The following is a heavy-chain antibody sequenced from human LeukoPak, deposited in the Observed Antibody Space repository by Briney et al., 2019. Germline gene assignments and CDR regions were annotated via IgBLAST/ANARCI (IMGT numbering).Heavy chain of an antibody. CDR2: IRYDGSNK. CDR1: GFTFSSYG. J-gene: IGHJ4*02. CDR3: AKGGGDIVVVPAARENYFDY. V-gene: IGHV3-30*02. Sequence: PGGSLRLSCAASGFTFSSYGMHWVRPAPGKGLEWVAFIRYDGSNKYYADSVKGRFTISRDNSKNTLYLQMNSLRAEDTAVYYCAKGGGDIVVVPAARENYFDYWGQGTLVTVSS. D-gene: IGHD2-2*01.